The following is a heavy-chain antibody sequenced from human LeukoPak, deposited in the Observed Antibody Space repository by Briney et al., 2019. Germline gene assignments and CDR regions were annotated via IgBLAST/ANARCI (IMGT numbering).Heavy chain of an antibody. V-gene: IGHV4-59*12. CDR3: ARGLWFGAWDAFDI. Sequence: SETLSLTCTVSGGSISSYYWSWIRQPPGKGLEWIGYIYYSGSTNYNPSLKSRVTISVDTSKNQFSLKLSSVTPEDTAVYHCARGLWFGAWDAFDIWGQGTMVTVSS. CDR2: IYYSGST. J-gene: IGHJ3*02. CDR1: GGSISSYY. D-gene: IGHD3-10*01.